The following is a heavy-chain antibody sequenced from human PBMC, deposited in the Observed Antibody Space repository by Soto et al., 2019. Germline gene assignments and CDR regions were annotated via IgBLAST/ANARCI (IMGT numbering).Heavy chain of an antibody. J-gene: IGHJ4*02. CDR3: AKDSSGYSSGWYELDY. D-gene: IGHD6-19*01. CDR1: GFTFSSYS. CDR2: ISSSSSTI. Sequence: EVQLVESGGGLVQPGGSLRISCAASGFTFSSYSMNWVRQAPGKGLEWVSYISSSSSTIYYADSVKGRFTISRDNAKNSLYLQMNSLRAEDTAVYYCAKDSSGYSSGWYELDYWGQGTLVTVSS. V-gene: IGHV3-48*01.